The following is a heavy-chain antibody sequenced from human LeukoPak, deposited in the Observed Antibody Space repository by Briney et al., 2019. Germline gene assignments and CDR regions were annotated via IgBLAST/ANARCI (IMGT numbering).Heavy chain of an antibody. CDR2: FYVGGAT. CDR3: ARGDGYNFFDY. J-gene: IGHJ4*02. D-gene: IGHD5-24*01. Sequence: GGSLRLSCAVSGFSVTNNYMSWVRQAPGKGLEWVSVFYVGGATYYADSVKGRFAISRDNSENTLYLQMKSLRAEDTAVYYCARGDGYNFFDYWGQGTLVTVSS. V-gene: IGHV3-53*01. CDR1: GFSVTNNY.